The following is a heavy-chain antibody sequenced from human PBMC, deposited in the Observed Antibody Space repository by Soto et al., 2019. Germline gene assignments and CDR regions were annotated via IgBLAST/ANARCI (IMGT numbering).Heavy chain of an antibody. CDR3: ARDPYYYDSSGYLNDAFDI. CDR1: GYTFTSYG. D-gene: IGHD3-22*01. J-gene: IGHJ3*02. Sequence: ASVKVSCKASGYTFTSYGISWVRQAPGQGLEWMGWISAYNGNTNYAQKLQGRVTMTTDTSTSTAYMELRSLRSDDTAVYYCARDPYYYDSSGYLNDAFDIWGQGTMVTVSS. V-gene: IGHV1-18*01. CDR2: ISAYNGNT.